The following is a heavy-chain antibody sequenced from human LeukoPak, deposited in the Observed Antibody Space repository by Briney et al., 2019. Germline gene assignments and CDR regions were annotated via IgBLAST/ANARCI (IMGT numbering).Heavy chain of an antibody. Sequence: PSETLSLTCTVSGGSISNPNYYWAWIRQPPGRGLEWIGSIYYTGTTFDNPSLKSRVTLSVDTSKNQFSLRLTSVTAADTAFYYCAREEYSSDWYGHDSWGQGTLVTVSS. CDR2: IYYTGTT. CDR3: AREEYSSDWYGHDS. J-gene: IGHJ4*02. D-gene: IGHD6-13*01. V-gene: IGHV4-39*07. CDR1: GGSISNPNYY.